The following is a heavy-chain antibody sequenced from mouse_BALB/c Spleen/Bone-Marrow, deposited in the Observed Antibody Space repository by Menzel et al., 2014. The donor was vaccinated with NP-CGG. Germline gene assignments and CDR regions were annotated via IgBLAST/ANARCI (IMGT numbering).Heavy chain of an antibody. CDR3: TTGFAD. J-gene: IGHJ3*01. V-gene: IGHV6-6*02. CDR1: GFTFSNYW. D-gene: IGHD4-1*01. Sequence: EVMLVESGGGLVQPGGSMKLSCVASGFTFSNYWMNWVRQSPETGLEWVAEIRLKSNNYATHYAESVKGRFTISRDDSKSSVYLQMNNLRAEDTGIYYCTTGFADWGQGTLVTVSA. CDR2: IRLKSNNYAT.